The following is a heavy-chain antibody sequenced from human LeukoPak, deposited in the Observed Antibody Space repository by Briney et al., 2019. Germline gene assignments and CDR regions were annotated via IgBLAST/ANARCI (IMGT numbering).Heavy chain of an antibody. CDR1: GFTFDDYA. J-gene: IGHJ4*02. CDR3: VKGANYGSPNRYYFDY. CDR2: ISWNSGSI. D-gene: IGHD3-10*01. Sequence: GRSLRLSCAASGFTFDDYAMHWVRQAPGKGLEWVSGISWNSGSIGYADSVRGRFTISRDNAKNSLYLQINSLRAEDTALYYCVKGANYGSPNRYYFDYWGQGTLVTVSS. V-gene: IGHV3-9*01.